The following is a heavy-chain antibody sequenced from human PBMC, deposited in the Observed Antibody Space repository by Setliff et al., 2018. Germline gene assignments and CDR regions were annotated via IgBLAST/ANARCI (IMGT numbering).Heavy chain of an antibody. D-gene: IGHD3-22*01. Sequence: GGSLRLSCEASGFTFSGYSMNWVRQAPGKGLEWVSYISSSSSYIYYADSVKGRFTISRDNAKNSLYLQMNSLRAEDTAVYYCAKDDRFYDGSGYYYYFESWGQGTLVTVSS. CDR1: GFTFSGYS. CDR2: ISSSSSYI. V-gene: IGHV3-21*05. J-gene: IGHJ4*02. CDR3: AKDDRFYDGSGYYYYFES.